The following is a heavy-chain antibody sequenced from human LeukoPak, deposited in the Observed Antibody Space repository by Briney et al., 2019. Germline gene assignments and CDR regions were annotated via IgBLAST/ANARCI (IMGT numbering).Heavy chain of an antibody. Sequence: SETLSLTCAVYGGSFSGYYWSWIRQPPGKGLEWIGEINHSGSTNYNPSLKSRVTISVDTPKNQFSLKLSSVTAADTAVYYCARGRYTGPSDYWGQGTLVTVSS. CDR2: INHSGST. D-gene: IGHD1-20*01. CDR3: ARGRYTGPSDY. J-gene: IGHJ4*02. CDR1: GGSFSGYY. V-gene: IGHV4-34*01.